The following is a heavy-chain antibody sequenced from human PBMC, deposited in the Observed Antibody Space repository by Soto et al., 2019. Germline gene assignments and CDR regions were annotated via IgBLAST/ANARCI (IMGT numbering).Heavy chain of an antibody. CDR3: ARATYYYGSGNGY. CDR2: IKQDGSEK. CDR1: GFTFSSYW. J-gene: IGHJ4*02. Sequence: EVQLVESGGGLVHPGGSLRLSCAASGFTFSSYWMSWVRQAPGKGLEWVANIKQDGSEKYYVDSVKGRFTISRDNAKNSLYLQMNSLRAEDTAVYYCARATYYYGSGNGYWGQGTLVTVSS. D-gene: IGHD3-10*01. V-gene: IGHV3-7*04.